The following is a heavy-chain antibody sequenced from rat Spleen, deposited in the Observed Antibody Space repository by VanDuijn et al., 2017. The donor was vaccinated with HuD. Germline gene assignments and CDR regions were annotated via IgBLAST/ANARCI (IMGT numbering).Heavy chain of an antibody. Sequence: EVQLVESGGGLVQPGRSLKLSCAASGFTFSSFPMAWVRQAPKKGLEWVASISSGGGGTYYRDSVKGRFNISRDDAKSTLYLQMDSLRSEDTATYHCARAGYLRDWYFDFWGPGTMVTVSS. D-gene: IGHD2-2*01. J-gene: IGHJ1*01. V-gene: IGHV5-46*01. CDR1: GFTFSSFP. CDR2: ISSGGGGT. CDR3: ARAGYLRDWYFDF.